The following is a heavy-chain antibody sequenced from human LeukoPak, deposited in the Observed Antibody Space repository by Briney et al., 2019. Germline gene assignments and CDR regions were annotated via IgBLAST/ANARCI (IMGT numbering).Heavy chain of an antibody. CDR2: ISSSGRTK. CDR3: AGGKWEPLDY. Sequence: PGGSLRLSCAASGFTFSSYEMNWVRQAPGKGLEWVAYISSSGRTKYYADSVKGRFTISRDNAKNSLYLQMNSLRAEDTAVYYCAGGKWEPLDYWGQGTLVTVSS. D-gene: IGHD1-26*01. J-gene: IGHJ4*02. V-gene: IGHV3-48*03. CDR1: GFTFSSYE.